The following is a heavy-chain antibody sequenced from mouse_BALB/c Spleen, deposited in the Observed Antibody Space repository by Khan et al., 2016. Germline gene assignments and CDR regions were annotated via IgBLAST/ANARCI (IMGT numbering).Heavy chain of an antibody. J-gene: IGHJ1*01. D-gene: IGHD1-1*01. CDR2: ITYSGST. CDR3: ERSPTRWYVDV. V-gene: IGHV3-2*02. CDR1: GYSITSDYA. Sequence: VQLVESGPGLVKPSQSLSLTCTVSGYSITSDYAWNWIRQFPGNKLEWMGYITYSGSTSYNPSFKSRTSMTRDTSKNQSFLQLNSVTTEDTATEYCERSPTRWYVDVWGAGTTVIGSS.